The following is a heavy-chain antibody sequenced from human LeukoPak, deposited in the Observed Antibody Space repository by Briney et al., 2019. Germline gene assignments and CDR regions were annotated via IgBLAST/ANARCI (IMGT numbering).Heavy chain of an antibody. V-gene: IGHV4-34*01. D-gene: IGHD3-22*01. CDR2: INHSGST. J-gene: IGHJ4*02. Sequence: TSETLSLTCAVYGGSFSGYYWSWIRQPPGKGLEWIGEINHSGSTNYNPSLKSRVTISVDTSKNQFSLKLSSVTAADTAVYYCARAGDYYDSSGPIDYWGQGTLVTVSS. CDR3: ARAGDYYDSSGPIDY. CDR1: GGSFSGYY.